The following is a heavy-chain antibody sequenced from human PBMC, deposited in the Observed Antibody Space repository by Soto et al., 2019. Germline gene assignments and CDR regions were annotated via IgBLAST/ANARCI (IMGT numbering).Heavy chain of an antibody. D-gene: IGHD3-10*01. Sequence: QVQLVESGGGLVKPGGSLTLSCAASGFTFSDHYMSWIRQAPGKGLEWVSYISSSGSDTFYADSVKGRFTISRDNAKNSLYLQMNSLRAEDTAVYYCASGKWFGDSDAFDIWGHGTMVTVSS. CDR2: ISSSGSDT. J-gene: IGHJ3*02. V-gene: IGHV3-11*01. CDR1: GFTFSDHY. CDR3: ASGKWFGDSDAFDI.